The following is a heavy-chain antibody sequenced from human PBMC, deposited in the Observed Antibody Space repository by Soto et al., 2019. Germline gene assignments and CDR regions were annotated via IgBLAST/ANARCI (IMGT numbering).Heavy chain of an antibody. CDR3: ARHRYSYGVYYFDY. CDR1: GGSISSYY. CDR2: IYYSGST. J-gene: IGHJ4*02. D-gene: IGHD5-18*01. V-gene: IGHV4-59*08. Sequence: SETLSLTCTVSGGSISSYYWSWIRQPPGKGLEWIGYIYYSGSTNYNPSLKSRVTISVDTSKNQFSLKLSSVTAADTAVYYCARHRYSYGVYYFDYWGQGPLVTVSS.